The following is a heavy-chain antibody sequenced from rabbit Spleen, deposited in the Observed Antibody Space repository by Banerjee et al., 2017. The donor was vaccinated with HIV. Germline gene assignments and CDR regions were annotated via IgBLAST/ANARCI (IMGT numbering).Heavy chain of an antibody. J-gene: IGHJ4*01. CDR3: ARDLDGVIGWNFGW. CDR2: IYAGSSDST. CDR1: GFTISSSYW. Sequence: QSLEESGGDLVKPGASLTLTCTASGFTISSSYWICWVRQAPGKGLEWIACIYAGSSDSTYSATWAKGRFTLSKTSSTTVTLQMTSLTAADTATYFCARDLDGVIGWNFGWWGPGTLVTVS. V-gene: IGHV1S40*01. D-gene: IGHD1-1*01.